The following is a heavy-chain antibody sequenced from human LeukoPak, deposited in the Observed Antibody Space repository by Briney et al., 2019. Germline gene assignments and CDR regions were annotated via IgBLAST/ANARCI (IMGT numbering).Heavy chain of an antibody. D-gene: IGHD1-1*01. J-gene: IGHJ6*02. V-gene: IGHV4-39*01. CDR2: IYNSGST. Sequence: PSETLSLTCSVSGGSISSSTYYWGWIRQPPGKGLEWIGSIYNSGSTYYNPSLKGRVTISVDTSKNQFSLKLNSVTAADTAVYYCARHPWNSGMDVWGQGTTVTVSS. CDR3: ARHPWNSGMDV. CDR1: GGSISSSTYY.